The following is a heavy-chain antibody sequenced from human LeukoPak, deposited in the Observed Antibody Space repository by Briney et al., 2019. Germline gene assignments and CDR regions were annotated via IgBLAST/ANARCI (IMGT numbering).Heavy chain of an antibody. D-gene: IGHD4-17*01. CDR1: GFTFSSYA. Sequence: GGSLRLSCAASGFTFSSYAMSWVRQAPGKGLEWVSSINSGGGTTYYADSVKGRFTISRDNSESTLFLQMNSLRAEDTAVYYCAKGSYGAYGVFDYWGQGTLVTVSS. J-gene: IGHJ4*02. CDR3: AKGSYGAYGVFDY. CDR2: INSGGGTT. V-gene: IGHV3-23*01.